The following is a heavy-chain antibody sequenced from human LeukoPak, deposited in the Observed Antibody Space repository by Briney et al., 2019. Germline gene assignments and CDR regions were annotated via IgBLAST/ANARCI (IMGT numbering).Heavy chain of an antibody. CDR2: TYGGGST. CDR1: GFTFSSYS. CDR3: ARDRVTGTLDFDS. V-gene: IGHV3-66*02. Sequence: AGGSLRLSCAASGFTFSSYSMNWVRQAPGKGLEWVSVTYGGGSTYYADSVKGRFSISRDNSKNTLYLQMSSLRTEDTAVYYCARDRVTGTLDFDSWGQGTLVTVSS. D-gene: IGHD1-7*01. J-gene: IGHJ4*02.